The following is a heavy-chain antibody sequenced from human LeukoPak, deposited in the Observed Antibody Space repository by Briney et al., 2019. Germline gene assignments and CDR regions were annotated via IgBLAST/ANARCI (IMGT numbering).Heavy chain of an antibody. Sequence: PGGSLRLSCAASGFSFTNYAMGWVRQAPGKGLEWVSAISASGANTYYADSVKGRFTISRDNSKNTLYLQMNSLRAEDTAVYYCAKDCTNYGMDVWGQGTTVTVSS. J-gene: IGHJ6*02. CDR2: ISASGANT. V-gene: IGHV3-23*01. CDR1: GFSFTNYA. CDR3: AKDCTNYGMDV.